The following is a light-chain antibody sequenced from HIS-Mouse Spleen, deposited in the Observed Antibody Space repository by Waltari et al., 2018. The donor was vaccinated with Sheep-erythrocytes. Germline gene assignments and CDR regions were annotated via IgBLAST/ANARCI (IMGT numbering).Light chain of an antibody. Sequence: EIVLTQSPATLSLSPGERATLSCRASQSVSSYLSWYQQKPGQAPSLLIYDAANRATGIPARLSGSGSGTDFTLTISSLEPEDFAVYYCKQRSNWPPLTFGGGTKVEIK. CDR1: QSVSSY. J-gene: IGKJ4*01. CDR2: DAA. CDR3: KQRSNWPPLT. V-gene: IGKV3-11*01.